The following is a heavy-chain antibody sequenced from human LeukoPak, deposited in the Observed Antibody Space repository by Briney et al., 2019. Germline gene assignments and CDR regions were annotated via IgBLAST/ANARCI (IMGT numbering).Heavy chain of an antibody. CDR1: GASISSYY. V-gene: IGHV4-59*01. J-gene: IGHJ4*02. CDR2: IDYSGST. D-gene: IGHD4-17*01. CDR3: ARHYYSDPFDY. Sequence: SETLSLTCTVYGASISSYYWSWIRQRPGKGLEWIGYIDYSGSTNYNPSLKSRVIISVDTSKTQFSLKLSSVTAADTAVYYCARHYYSDPFDYWGQGTLVTVSS.